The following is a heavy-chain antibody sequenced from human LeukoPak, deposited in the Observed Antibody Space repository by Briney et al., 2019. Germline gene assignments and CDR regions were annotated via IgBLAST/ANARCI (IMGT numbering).Heavy chain of an antibody. V-gene: IGHV4-59*01. CDR2: IWYSGST. CDR1: GSSTSFYY. Sequence: SETLSLTCTVSGSSTSFYYWSWIRQPPGKELEWIGHIWYSGSTEYNPSLKSRVSLSVDTSNNQVSLRLSSVTAADTAVYYCARGDNRGWYLFDSWGQGTLITVSS. J-gene: IGHJ4*02. CDR3: ARGDNRGWYLFDS. D-gene: IGHD6-19*01.